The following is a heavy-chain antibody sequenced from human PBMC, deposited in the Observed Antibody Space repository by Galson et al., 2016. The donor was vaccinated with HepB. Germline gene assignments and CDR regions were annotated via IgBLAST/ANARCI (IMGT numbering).Heavy chain of an antibody. D-gene: IGHD1-26*01. V-gene: IGHV3-9*01. Sequence: SLRLSCAASGLTFDPYAMHWVRQPPGKGLEWVSGISYNSGVKAYADSVKGRFTISRDNAKNALYLQMNSLSVDDTALYYCTKVWDPLPGHYGMDLWGKGTTVTVAS. CDR1: GLTFDPYA. J-gene: IGHJ6*04. CDR2: ISYNSGVK. CDR3: TKVWDPLPGHYGMDL.